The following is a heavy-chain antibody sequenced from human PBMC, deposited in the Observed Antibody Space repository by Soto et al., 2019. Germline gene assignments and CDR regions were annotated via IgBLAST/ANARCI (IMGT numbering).Heavy chain of an antibody. D-gene: IGHD3-9*01. CDR2: IIPVVGKA. Sequence: QVQLVQSGAEAKKPGSSVKVSCKASGSTFSSYAIDWVRQAPGQGLEWIGGIIPVVGKANYAQKFQNIVTISADESTSTAYMEVSSLRSEATAVYFCARASTYFYNQWGQGTLITVSS. CDR1: GSTFSSYA. CDR3: ARASTYFYNQ. V-gene: IGHV1-69*01. J-gene: IGHJ4*02.